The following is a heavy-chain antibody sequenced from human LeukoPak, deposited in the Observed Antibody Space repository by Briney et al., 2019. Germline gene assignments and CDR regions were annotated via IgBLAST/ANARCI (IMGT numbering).Heavy chain of an antibody. Sequence: KASETLSLTCTVSGGSISSYYWSWIRQPPGKGLEWIGFIYYSGSTNYNPSLKSRVTISVDTSKNQFSLKLSSVTAADTAVYYCARGFGELLYENWFDPWGQGTLVTVSS. D-gene: IGHD3-10*01. CDR1: GGSISSYY. CDR2: IYYSGST. J-gene: IGHJ5*02. V-gene: IGHV4-59*12. CDR3: ARGFGELLYENWFDP.